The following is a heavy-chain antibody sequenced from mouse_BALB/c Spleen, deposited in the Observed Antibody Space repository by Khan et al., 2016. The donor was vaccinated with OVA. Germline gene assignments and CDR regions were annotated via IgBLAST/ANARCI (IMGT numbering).Heavy chain of an antibody. CDR3: ARRGLRWDFDY. Sequence: VQLQQPGAELAKPGASVKMSCKASGYTFINYWILWVKQRPGQGLEWIGYINPSTGYTEYNQNFEDKATLTADKSSSTAYMQLSSLTSEDSAVYYCARRGLRWDFDYWGQGTTLTVSS. J-gene: IGHJ2*01. CDR1: GYTFINYW. CDR2: INPSTGYT. D-gene: IGHD1-1*01. V-gene: IGHV1-7*01.